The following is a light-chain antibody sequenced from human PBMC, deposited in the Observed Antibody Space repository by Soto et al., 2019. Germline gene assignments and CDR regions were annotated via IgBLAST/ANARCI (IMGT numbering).Light chain of an antibody. V-gene: IGKV3-11*01. CDR1: QSVSSY. J-gene: IGKJ4*01. Sequence: EIVLTQSPATLSLSPGERAALSCRASQSVSSYLAWYQQKPGQAPRLLIYDASKRATGIPARFSGSGSGTEFTLTISSLEPEDFAVYFCHQRSNWPSTFGGGTKVEI. CDR2: DAS. CDR3: HQRSNWPST.